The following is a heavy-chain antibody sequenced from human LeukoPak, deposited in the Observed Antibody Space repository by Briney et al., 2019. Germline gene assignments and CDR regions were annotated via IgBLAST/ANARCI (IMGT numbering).Heavy chain of an antibody. Sequence: GGSLRLSCAASGFTFSSYAMSWVRQAPGKGLECVSGISGSGGSTHYADSVRGRFTISRDNSKNTLYLQMNSLRAEDTAVYYCAKQPPSTRHYYYYMDVWGKGTTVAVSS. CDR1: GFTFSSYA. V-gene: IGHV3-23*01. J-gene: IGHJ6*03. CDR3: AKQPPSTRHYYYYMDV. D-gene: IGHD5/OR15-5a*01. CDR2: ISGSGGST.